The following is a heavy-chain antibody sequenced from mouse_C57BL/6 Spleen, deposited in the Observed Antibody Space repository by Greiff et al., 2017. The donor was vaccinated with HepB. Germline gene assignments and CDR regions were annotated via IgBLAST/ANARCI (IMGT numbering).Heavy chain of an antibody. V-gene: IGHV1-80*01. Sequence: VKLQESGAELVKPGASVKISCKASGYAFSSYWMNWVKQRPGKGLEWIGQIYPGDGDTNYNGKFKGKATLTADKSSSTAYMQLSSLTSEDSAVYFCARLDTSHYFDYWGQGTTLTVSS. CDR3: ARLDTSHYFDY. CDR1: GYAFSSYW. CDR2: IYPGDGDT. J-gene: IGHJ2*01.